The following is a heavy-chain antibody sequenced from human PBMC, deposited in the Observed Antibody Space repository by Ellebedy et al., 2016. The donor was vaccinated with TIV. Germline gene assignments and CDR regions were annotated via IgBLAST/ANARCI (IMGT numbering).Heavy chain of an antibody. CDR1: GFTFSSYV. Sequence: PGGSLRLSCAASGFTFSSYVMSWVRQAPGKGLEWVSAISDNTISTYYADSVKGRFTISRDNSKNTLYLQMESLRAEDAAVYYCAKGSAATRPYYFDYWGQGTLVTVSS. CDR2: ISDNTIST. D-gene: IGHD6-25*01. CDR3: AKGSAATRPYYFDY. J-gene: IGHJ4*02. V-gene: IGHV3-23*01.